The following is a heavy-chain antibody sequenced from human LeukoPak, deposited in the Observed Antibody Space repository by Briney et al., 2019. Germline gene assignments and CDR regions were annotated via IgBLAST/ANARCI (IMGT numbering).Heavy chain of an antibody. V-gene: IGHV4-59*08. J-gene: IGHJ4*02. CDR3: ARHGGTLDYFDY. CDR1: GGSISSYY. Sequence: SETLSLACTVPGGSISSYYWSWVRQPPGKGLEWLGYISYGGATSYNPSLKRRVTISVDSPKNPFSLRLSSLTAADTALYYCARHGGTLDYFDYWGPGSLVTVSS. D-gene: IGHD1-26*01. CDR2: ISYGGAT.